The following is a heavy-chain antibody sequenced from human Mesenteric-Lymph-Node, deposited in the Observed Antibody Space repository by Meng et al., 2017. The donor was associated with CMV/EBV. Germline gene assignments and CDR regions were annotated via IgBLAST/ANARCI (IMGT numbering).Heavy chain of an antibody. CDR3: ATTPLPNVMI. Sequence: GGSLRLSCAASGFSFSGYSMIWVRQAPGKGLEWVSYISLSGTTIYYADSVKGRFTISRDNAKNSLFLQMNSLRAEDTAVYYCATTPLPNVMIWGQGTTVTVSS. V-gene: IGHV3-48*04. CDR1: GFSFSGYS. J-gene: IGHJ6*02. D-gene: IGHD2-8*01. CDR2: ISLSGTTI.